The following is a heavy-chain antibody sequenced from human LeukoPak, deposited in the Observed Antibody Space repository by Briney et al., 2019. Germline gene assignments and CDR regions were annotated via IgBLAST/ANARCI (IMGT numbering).Heavy chain of an antibody. D-gene: IGHD2-2*02. V-gene: IGHV4-34*01. CDR2: INHSGST. CDR3: ARVGCSSTSCSTKNNWFDP. Sequence: SETLSLTCAVYGGSFSGYYWSWVRQPPGKGLEWIGEINHSGSTNYNPSLKSRVTISVDTSKNQFSLKLSSVTAADTAVYYCARVGCSSTSCSTKNNWFDPWGQGTLVTVSS. J-gene: IGHJ5*02. CDR1: GGSFSGYY.